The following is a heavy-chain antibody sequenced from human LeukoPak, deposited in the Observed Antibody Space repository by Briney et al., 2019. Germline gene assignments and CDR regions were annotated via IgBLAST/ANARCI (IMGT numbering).Heavy chain of an antibody. CDR2: ISTSSSSK. D-gene: IGHD3-9*01. J-gene: IGHJ4*02. V-gene: IGHV3-21*01. CDR3: ARWDDLFLIDF. CDR1: GSTFSSYR. Sequence: GGSLRLSCAVSGSTFSSYRMSWVRQAPGKGLEWVSSISTSSSSKYYADSVKGRFTISRDNAKNSLDLQMNSLRAEDTAVYCCARWDDLFLIDFWGQGTLVTDSS.